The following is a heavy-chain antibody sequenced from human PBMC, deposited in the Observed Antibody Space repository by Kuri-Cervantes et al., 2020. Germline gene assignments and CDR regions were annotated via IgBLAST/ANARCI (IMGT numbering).Heavy chain of an antibody. J-gene: IGHJ4*02. D-gene: IGHD3-22*01. Sequence: SGPTLVKPTQTLTLTCTFSGFSLSTSGVGVGWICQPPGKALEWLALIYWDDDKRYSPSLKSRLTITKDTSKNQVVLTMTNMDPVDTATYYCAHLQGLGRYYDSSGYYSGFDYWGQGTLVTVSS. V-gene: IGHV2-5*02. CDR2: IYWDDDK. CDR1: GFSLSTSGVG. CDR3: AHLQGLGRYYDSSGYYSGFDY.